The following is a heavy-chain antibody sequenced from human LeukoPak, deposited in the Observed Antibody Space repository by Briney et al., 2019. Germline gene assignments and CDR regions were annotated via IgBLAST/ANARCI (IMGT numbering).Heavy chain of an antibody. V-gene: IGHV3-23*01. CDR1: GFTLSRYA. CDR3: AKDGGMVRGVIDY. Sequence: GGSLRLSCAASGFTLSRYAMSWVRQAPGKGLEWGSAISGSGGSTYYADSVKGRFTISRDNSKNTLYLQMNSLRAEDTAVYYCAKDGGMVRGVIDYWGQGTLVTVSS. J-gene: IGHJ4*02. CDR2: ISGSGGST. D-gene: IGHD3-10*01.